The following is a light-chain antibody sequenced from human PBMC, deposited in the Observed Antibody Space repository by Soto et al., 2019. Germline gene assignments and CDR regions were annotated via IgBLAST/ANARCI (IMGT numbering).Light chain of an antibody. V-gene: IGLV1-51*01. J-gene: IGLJ3*02. CDR3: QTWDNSLGTGV. Sequence: QSALTQPPSVSAAPGQKVTMSCSGSGSNVGRNYVSWYRQLPGTAPELLICDDNKRPSGIPDRFSGSKSGTSATLAITGLQTGDEADYYCQTWDNSLGTGVFGGGTQLTVL. CDR1: GSNVGRNY. CDR2: DDN.